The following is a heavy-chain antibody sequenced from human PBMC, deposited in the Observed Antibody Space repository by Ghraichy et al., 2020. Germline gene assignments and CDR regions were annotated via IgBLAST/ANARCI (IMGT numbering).Heavy chain of an antibody. J-gene: IGHJ3*02. CDR1: GGSISSYY. D-gene: IGHD6-6*01. Sequence: SETLSLTCTVSGGSISSYYWSWIRQPAGKGLEWIGRIYTSGSTNYNPSLKSRVTMSVDTSKNQFSLKLSSVTAADTAVYYCARGEYSSSSGAFDIWGQGTMVTVSS. CDR2: IYTSGST. V-gene: IGHV4-4*07. CDR3: ARGEYSSSSGAFDI.